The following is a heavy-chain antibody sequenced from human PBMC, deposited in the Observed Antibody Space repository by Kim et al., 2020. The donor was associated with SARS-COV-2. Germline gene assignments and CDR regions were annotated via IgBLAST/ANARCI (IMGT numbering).Heavy chain of an antibody. Sequence: SETLSLTCAVSGGSISSSNWWSWVRQPPGKGLEWIGEIYHSGSTNYNPSLKSRVNISVDKSKNQFSLKLSSVTAADTAVYYCARNIAAAAYWFDPWGQGTLVTVSS. D-gene: IGHD6-13*01. J-gene: IGHJ5*02. CDR2: IYHSGST. CDR1: GGSISSSNW. CDR3: ARNIAAAAYWFDP. V-gene: IGHV4-4*02.